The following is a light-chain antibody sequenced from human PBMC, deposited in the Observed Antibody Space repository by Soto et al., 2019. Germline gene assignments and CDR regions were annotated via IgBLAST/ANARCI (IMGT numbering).Light chain of an antibody. CDR1: NGYSDYK. CDR2: VGTGGIVE. CDR3: GADHGSGSNFVYV. V-gene: IGLV9-49*01. Sequence: QSVLTQPPSASASLGASVTLTCTLSNGYSDYKVDWYQQRPGKGPRFVMRVGTGGIVESKGDGIPDRFSVLASGLNRSLTIRNIQEEDESDYHCGADHGSGSNFVYVFGTGTKVTVL. J-gene: IGLJ1*01.